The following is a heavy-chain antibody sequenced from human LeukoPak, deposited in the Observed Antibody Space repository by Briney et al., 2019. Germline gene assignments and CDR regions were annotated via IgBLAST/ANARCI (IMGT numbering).Heavy chain of an antibody. J-gene: IGHJ4*02. CDR2: ISSSSSYI. V-gene: IGHV3-21*01. Sequence: GGSLRLSCAASGFTFSSYSMNWVRQAPGKGLEWVSSISSSSSYIYYADSVKGRFTISRDNAKNSLYLQMNSLRAEDTAVYYCARAPDHDFWSGYLPDYWGQGTLVTVSS. CDR3: ARAPDHDFWSGYLPDY. D-gene: IGHD3-3*01. CDR1: GFTFSSYS.